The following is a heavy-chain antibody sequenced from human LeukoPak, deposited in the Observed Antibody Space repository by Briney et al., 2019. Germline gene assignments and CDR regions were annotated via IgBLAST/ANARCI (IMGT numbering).Heavy chain of an antibody. CDR2: FDPEDGET. D-gene: IGHD3-3*01. Sequence: ASVKVSCKVSGYSLTELSMHWVRQTPGKGLEWMGGFDPEDGETIYAQKFQGRVTMTEDTSTDTAYMELSSLRSGDTAVYYCATEGFTYDFWSGYHSPNGYFDYWGQGTPVTVSS. V-gene: IGHV1-24*01. J-gene: IGHJ4*02. CDR1: GYSLTELS. CDR3: ATEGFTYDFWSGYHSPNGYFDY.